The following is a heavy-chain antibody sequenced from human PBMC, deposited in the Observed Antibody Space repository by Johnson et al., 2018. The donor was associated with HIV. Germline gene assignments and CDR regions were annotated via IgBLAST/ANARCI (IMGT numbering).Heavy chain of an antibody. D-gene: IGHD5-18*01. Sequence: VQLVESGGGLVKPGGSLRLSCAASGFSFSDYYMTWIRQAPGKGLEWVSYISSSGSTIYYADSVMGRFTISRDNAKNSLYLQMNDLRAEDTAVYYCVRQYELYGYAFDLWGQGTVVTVSS. CDR3: VRQYELYGYAFDL. V-gene: IGHV3-11*01. CDR1: GFSFSDYY. J-gene: IGHJ3*01. CDR2: ISSSGSTI.